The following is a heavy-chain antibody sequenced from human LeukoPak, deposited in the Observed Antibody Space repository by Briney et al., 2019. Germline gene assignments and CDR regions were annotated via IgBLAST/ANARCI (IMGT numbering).Heavy chain of an antibody. CDR3: AKDSQQQLLPSDY. J-gene: IGHJ4*02. Sequence: GGSLRLSCAASGFTFSSYGMHWVRQAPGKGLEWVAVISYDGSNKYYADSVKGRFTISRDNPKNTLYLQMNSLRAEDTAVYYCAKDSQQQLLPSDYWGQGTLVTVSS. V-gene: IGHV3-30*18. CDR1: GFTFSSYG. D-gene: IGHD6-13*01. CDR2: ISYDGSNK.